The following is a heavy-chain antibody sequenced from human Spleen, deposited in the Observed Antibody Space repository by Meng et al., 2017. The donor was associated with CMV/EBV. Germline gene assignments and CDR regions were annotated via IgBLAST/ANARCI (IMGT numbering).Heavy chain of an antibody. J-gene: IGHJ4*02. Sequence: SETLSLTCAVYGGSFSGYYWNWIRQPPGRGLEWIGEINHSGSTNYNPSLESRVSISADTSKNQFSLKLTSLTAADTAVYYCARGRVPAATYYFDYWGQGTLVTVSS. CDR3: ARGRVPAATYYFDY. V-gene: IGHV4-34*01. CDR2: INHSGST. D-gene: IGHD2-2*01. CDR1: GGSFSGYY.